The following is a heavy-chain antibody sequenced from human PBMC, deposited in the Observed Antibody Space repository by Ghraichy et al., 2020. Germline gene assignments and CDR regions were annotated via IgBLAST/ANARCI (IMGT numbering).Heavy chain of an antibody. CDR3: ARRRFLGLSDMDV. J-gene: IGHJ6*02. Sequence: SETLSLTCAVYGGSFSGYYWSWIRQPPGKGLEWIGEITHSGSTNFNPSLKSRVTISVDTSKRQISLKLRSVIAADTAVYYCARRRFLGLSDMDVWGQGTTVTVSS. CDR1: GGSFSGYY. CDR2: ITHSGST. V-gene: IGHV4-34*01. D-gene: IGHD3-3*01.